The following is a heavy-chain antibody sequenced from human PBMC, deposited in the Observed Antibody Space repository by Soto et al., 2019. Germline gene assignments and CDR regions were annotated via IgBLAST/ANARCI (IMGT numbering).Heavy chain of an antibody. CDR3: ARQNNISMVRGVIY. CDR2: IYPGDSTA. V-gene: IGHV5-51*01. J-gene: IGHJ4*02. CDR1: GYTFTNYW. D-gene: IGHD3-10*01. Sequence: PGESLKISXMTSGYTFTNYWIGWVRQMPGKGLEWMGVIYPGDSTARYSPSFQGHVTMSVDKSIGTASLQWNSLKASDTATYYCARQNNISMVRGVIYWGQGTLVTVSS.